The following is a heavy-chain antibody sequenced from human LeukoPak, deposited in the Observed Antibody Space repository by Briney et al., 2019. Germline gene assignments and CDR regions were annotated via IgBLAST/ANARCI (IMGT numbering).Heavy chain of an antibody. CDR1: GFTFTNYA. D-gene: IGHD5-24*01. V-gene: IGHV3-23*01. Sequence: GGSLRLSCAASGFTFTNYAMSWVRQAPGKGLEWVSAIGASGGNTYYADSVKGRFTISRDNSKNMLYLQMNSLRAEDTAVYYCAKDRIKDGYNDYWGQGILVTVSS. CDR2: IGASGGNT. CDR3: AKDRIKDGYNDY. J-gene: IGHJ4*02.